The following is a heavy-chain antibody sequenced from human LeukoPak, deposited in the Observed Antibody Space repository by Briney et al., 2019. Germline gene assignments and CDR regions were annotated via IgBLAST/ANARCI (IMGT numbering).Heavy chain of an antibody. D-gene: IGHD3-22*01. CDR3: ARGLNYDSSGYYFF. CDR1: GYTFTGYY. J-gene: IGHJ4*02. V-gene: IGHV1-2*06. CDR2: INPNSGGT. Sequence: EASVKVSCKASGYTFTGYYMHWVRQAPGQGLEWMGRINPNSGGTNYAQKFQGRVTMTRDTSISTAYMELSRLRSDDTAVYYCARGLNYDSSGYYFFWGQGTLVTVSS.